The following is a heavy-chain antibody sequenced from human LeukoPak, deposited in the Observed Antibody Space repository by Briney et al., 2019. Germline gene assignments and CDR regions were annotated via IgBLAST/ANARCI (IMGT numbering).Heavy chain of an antibody. D-gene: IGHD3-10*01. J-gene: IGHJ3*01. CDR2: ISWNGAYI. CDR3: AKGNNYYASGSLHDPFDV. CDR1: GFTFDDYG. Sequence: GGSLRLSCATSGFTFDDYGMHWVRQPPGKGLEWISGISWNGAYIRYADSVKGRFTVSRDNAKNSLYLQMNSLRPEDMALYYCAKGNNYYASGSLHDPFDVWGQGTMVTVSS. V-gene: IGHV3-9*03.